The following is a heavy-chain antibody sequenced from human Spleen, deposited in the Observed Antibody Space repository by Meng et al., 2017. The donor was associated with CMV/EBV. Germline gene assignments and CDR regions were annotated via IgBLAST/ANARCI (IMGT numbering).Heavy chain of an antibody. CDR3: ARTYYYGSGNYGMDV. CDR1: GFTFSSYS. D-gene: IGHD3-10*01. V-gene: IGHV3-21*01. J-gene: IGHJ6*02. CDR2: ISSSSSYI. Sequence: GESLKISCAASGFTFSSYSMNWVRQAPGKGLEWVSSISSSSSYIYYADSVKGRFTISRDNAKNSLYLQMNSLRAEDTAVYYCARTYYYGSGNYGMDVWGQGTMVTVSS.